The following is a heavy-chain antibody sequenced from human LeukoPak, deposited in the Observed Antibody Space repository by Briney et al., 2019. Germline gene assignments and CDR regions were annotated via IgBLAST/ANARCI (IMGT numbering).Heavy chain of an antibody. CDR3: ARGRYGPRLGN. CDR2: INNSGST. CDR1: GASFSDSY. Sequence: SETLSLTCAAYGASFSDSYWSWICQSPEKGLERIGEINNSGSTSYNPSLNSRVIMSVDRSKNQFSLRLTSVTAADTAVYYCARGRYGPRLGNWGQGTLVTVSS. V-gene: IGHV4-34*01. D-gene: IGHD3-16*01. J-gene: IGHJ4*02.